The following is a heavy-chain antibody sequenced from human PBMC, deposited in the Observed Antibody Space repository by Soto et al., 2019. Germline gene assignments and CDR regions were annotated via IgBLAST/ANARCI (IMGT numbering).Heavy chain of an antibody. CDR1: GFTFSDYY. CDR2: ISSSGSTI. J-gene: IGHJ3*02. V-gene: IGHV3-11*01. D-gene: IGHD2-15*01. CDR3: ACPKVYHCSGGSCYSGAFDI. Sequence: GGSLRLSCAASGFTFSDYYMSWIRQAPGKGLEWVSYISSSGSTIYYADSVKGRFTISRDNAKNSLYLQMNSLRAEDTAVYYFACPKVYHCSGGSCYSGAFDIWGQGTMVTVS.